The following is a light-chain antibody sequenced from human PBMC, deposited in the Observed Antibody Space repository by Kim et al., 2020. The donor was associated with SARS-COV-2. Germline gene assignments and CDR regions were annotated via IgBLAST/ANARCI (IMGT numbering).Light chain of an antibody. J-gene: IGKJ2*01. Sequence: DIVMTQSPDSLAVPLGERATINCKSSQSVLYSSNSKNYLAWYQQKPGQPPKLLIYWASTRESGVPDRFSGSGSGTDFTLTISSLQAEDVAVYYCQQYYSTPYTFGQGTKLEI. CDR2: WAS. V-gene: IGKV4-1*01. CDR1: QSVLYSSNSKNY. CDR3: QQYYSTPYT.